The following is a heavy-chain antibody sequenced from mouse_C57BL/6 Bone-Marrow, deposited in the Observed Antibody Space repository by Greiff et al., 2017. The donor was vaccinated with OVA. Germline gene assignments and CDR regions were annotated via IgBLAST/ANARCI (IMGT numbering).Heavy chain of an antibody. CDR2: ISGGGGNT. CDR3: ARREVTTVGRTMDY. J-gene: IGHJ4*01. D-gene: IGHD1-1*01. CDR1: GFTFSSYT. V-gene: IGHV5-9*01. Sequence: EVKLVESGGGLVKPGGSLKLSCAASGFTFSSYTMSWVRQTPEKRLEWVATISGGGGNTYYPDSVKGRFTISRDNAKNTLYLQMSSLRSEDTALYYCARREVTTVGRTMDYWGQGTSVTVSS.